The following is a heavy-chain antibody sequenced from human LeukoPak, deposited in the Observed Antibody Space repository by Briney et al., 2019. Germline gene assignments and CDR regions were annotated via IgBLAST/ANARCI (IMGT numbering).Heavy chain of an antibody. CDR3: ARETHEYSSSYTDYSDY. CDR1: GGSISSYY. D-gene: IGHD6-6*01. Sequence: PSETLSLTCTVSGGSISSYYWSWIRQPPGKGLEWIGYIYYSGSTYYNPSLKSRVTISVDTSKNQFSLKLSSVTAADTAVYYCARETHEYSSSYTDYSDYWGQGTLVTVSS. J-gene: IGHJ4*02. V-gene: IGHV4-30-4*08. CDR2: IYYSGST.